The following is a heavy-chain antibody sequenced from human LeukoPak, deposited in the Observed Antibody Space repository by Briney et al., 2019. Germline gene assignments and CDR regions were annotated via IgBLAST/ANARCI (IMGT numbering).Heavy chain of an antibody. D-gene: IGHD3-16*01. Sequence: GGSLRLSCAASGFTFSSYAMSWVRQAPGKGLEWVSALTLSGTNTHYADSVKGRFTISRDVSKNTLYLQMNTLRAEDTAVSYCAKDSPLRTSYHGYFDYWGQGTLVTVSS. CDR3: AKDSPLRTSYHGYFDY. V-gene: IGHV3-23*01. CDR2: LTLSGTNT. J-gene: IGHJ4*02. CDR1: GFTFSSYA.